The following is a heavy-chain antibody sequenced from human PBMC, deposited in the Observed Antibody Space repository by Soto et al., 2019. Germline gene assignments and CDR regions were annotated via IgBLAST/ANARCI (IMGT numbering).Heavy chain of an antibody. V-gene: IGHV4-39*01. J-gene: IGHJ6*02. Sequence: PSETLSLTCTVSGGSISSSTYSWGWIRQSPGKGLEWIASINFSGTTYHNPSLKSRVSISADTSKKQLSLKLSSVTAADTAVYYCAQLEVPHYYYEMDVWGQGTTVTVSS. D-gene: IGHD3-3*02. CDR1: GGSISSSTYS. CDR2: INFSGTT. CDR3: AQLEVPHYYYEMDV.